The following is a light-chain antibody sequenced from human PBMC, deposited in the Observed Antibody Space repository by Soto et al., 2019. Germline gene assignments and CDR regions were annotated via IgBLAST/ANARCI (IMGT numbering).Light chain of an antibody. CDR1: QSLLHSNGYNY. V-gene: IGKV2-28*01. Sequence: EIVTTQSPLSLPVTPGEPASISCRSSQSLLHSNGYNYLDWYLQKPGQSPQLLIYLGSNRASGVPDRFSGSGSCTDFTLKISRVEAEDVGVYYCMQALQTPLTFGGGTKVEIK. CDR2: LGS. J-gene: IGKJ4*01. CDR3: MQALQTPLT.